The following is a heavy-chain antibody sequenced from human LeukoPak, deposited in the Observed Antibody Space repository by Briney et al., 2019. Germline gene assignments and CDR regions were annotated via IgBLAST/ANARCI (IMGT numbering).Heavy chain of an antibody. J-gene: IGHJ4*02. CDR3: ARGHYYDSSGYCFDY. D-gene: IGHD3-22*01. Sequence: KQDGSEKYYVDSVKGRFTISRDNAKNSLYLQMNSLRAEDTAVYYCARGHYYDSSGYCFDYWGQGTLVTVSS. CDR2: KQDGSEK. V-gene: IGHV3-7*01.